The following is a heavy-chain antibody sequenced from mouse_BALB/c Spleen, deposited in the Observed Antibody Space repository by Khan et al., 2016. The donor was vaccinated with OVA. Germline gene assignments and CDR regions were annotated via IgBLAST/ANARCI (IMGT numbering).Heavy chain of an antibody. V-gene: IGHV5-6*01. CDR3: TRLAYYYDSEGFAY. Sequence: EVRLVESGGDLVKPGGSLKLSCAASGFTFSTYGMSWVRQTPDKRLEWVATVSTGGSYTYYPDSVKGRFTISRDNATKTLYMQMSGLKSEDTSIFYCTRLAYYYDSEGFAYWGQGTLVTVSA. CDR2: VSTGGSYT. D-gene: IGHD1-1*01. J-gene: IGHJ3*01. CDR1: GFTFSTYG.